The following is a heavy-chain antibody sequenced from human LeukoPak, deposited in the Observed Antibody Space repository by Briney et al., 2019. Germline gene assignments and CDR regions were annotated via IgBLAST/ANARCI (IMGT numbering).Heavy chain of an antibody. D-gene: IGHD6-19*01. CDR2: IYSGGST. CDR3: ARDVGSGWSS. J-gene: IGHJ5*02. Sequence: GGSLRLSCAASGFTFSSYAISWVRQPPGKGLEWVSVIYSGGSTHYADSVRGRFTISRDNSKNTVYLQMNSLRAEDTAVYYCARDVGSGWSSWGQGTLVTVSS. CDR1: GFTFSSYA. V-gene: IGHV3-53*01.